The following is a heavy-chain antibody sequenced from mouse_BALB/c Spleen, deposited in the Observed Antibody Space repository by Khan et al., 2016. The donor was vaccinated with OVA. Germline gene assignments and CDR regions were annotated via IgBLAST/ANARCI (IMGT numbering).Heavy chain of an antibody. V-gene: IGHV5-6-5*01. CDR2: ISSGGTT. Sequence: EVELVESGGGLVMPGGSLKLSCAASGFTFSSYAMSWVRQTPEKRLEWVASISSGGTTYFPDSVRGRFTISRDNGRNILYLQMSSLRSEDTAMYYCASEVYGSNYAWFAYWGQGTLVTVSA. CDR1: GFTFSSYA. CDR3: ASEVYGSNYAWFAY. J-gene: IGHJ3*01. D-gene: IGHD1-1*01.